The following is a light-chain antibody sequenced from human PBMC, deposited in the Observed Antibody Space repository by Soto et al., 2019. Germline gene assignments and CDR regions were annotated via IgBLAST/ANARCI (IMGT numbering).Light chain of an antibody. CDR1: QDIENY. V-gene: IGKV1-33*01. CDR2: DAS. J-gene: IGKJ4*01. Sequence: DIQMTQSPSSLSASVGDRVTITCQASQDIENYLNWYQLKPGKAPRLLIYDASNLEAGVPSTFSGSGSRTLFTLTITSLQPEHIATYYCQQYAHLPLTFGGGTKVEIK. CDR3: QQYAHLPLT.